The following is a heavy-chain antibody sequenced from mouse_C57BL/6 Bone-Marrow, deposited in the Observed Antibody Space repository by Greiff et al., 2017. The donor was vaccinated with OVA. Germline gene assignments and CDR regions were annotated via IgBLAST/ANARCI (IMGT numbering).Heavy chain of an antibody. Sequence: QVQLQQPGAELVMPGASVKLSCKASGYTFTSYWMHWVKQRPGQGLEWIGEIDPSDSYTNYNQKFKGKSTLTVDKSSSTAYMQLSSLTSEDSAVDYCARHGSSYDWYFDVWGTGTTVTVSS. CDR2: IDPSDSYT. D-gene: IGHD1-1*01. V-gene: IGHV1-69*01. J-gene: IGHJ1*03. CDR3: ARHGSSYDWYFDV. CDR1: GYTFTSYW.